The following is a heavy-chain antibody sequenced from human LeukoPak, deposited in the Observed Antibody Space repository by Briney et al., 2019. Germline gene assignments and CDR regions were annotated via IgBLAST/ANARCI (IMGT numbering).Heavy chain of an antibody. CDR1: GGTFSSYT. D-gene: IGHD2-15*01. Sequence: SVKVSCKASGGTFSSYTISWVRQAPGQGLEWMGGIIPILGIANYAQKFQGRVTITADKSTSTAYMELSSLRSEDTAVYYCAKTATLSPYVDWYFDLWGRGTLVTVSS. V-gene: IGHV1-69*02. CDR2: IIPILGIA. CDR3: AKTATLSPYVDWYFDL. J-gene: IGHJ2*01.